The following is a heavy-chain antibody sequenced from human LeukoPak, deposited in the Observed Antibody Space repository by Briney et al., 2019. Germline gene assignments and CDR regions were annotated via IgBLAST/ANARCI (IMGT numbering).Heavy chain of an antibody. D-gene: IGHD3-3*01. CDR3: ARERLFTIFGVVTEYYMDV. Sequence: SETLSLTCTVSGGSISSGGYYWSWIRQHPGKGLEWIGYIYTSGSTNYNPSLKSRVTISVDTSKNQFSLKLSSVTAADTAVYYCARERLFTIFGVVTEYYMDVWGKGTTVTVSS. J-gene: IGHJ6*03. CDR2: IYTSGST. V-gene: IGHV4-61*08. CDR1: GGSISSGGYY.